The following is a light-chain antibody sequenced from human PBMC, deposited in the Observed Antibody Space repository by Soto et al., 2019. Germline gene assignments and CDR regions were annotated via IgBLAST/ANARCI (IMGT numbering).Light chain of an antibody. CDR1: SLPNQY. Sequence: SSELTQPPSVSVSPGQTARITCSGDSLPNQYAYWYQQKPGQAPVLVLDKNNQRPSGIPERFSGSSSGTTVTLTISGVQAEDEADYYCQSADSSGTYVVFGGGTKRTVL. J-gene: IGLJ2*01. V-gene: IGLV3-25*02. CDR3: QSADSSGTYVV. CDR2: KNN.